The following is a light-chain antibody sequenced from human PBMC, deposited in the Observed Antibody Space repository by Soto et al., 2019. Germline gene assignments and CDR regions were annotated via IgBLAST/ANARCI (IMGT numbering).Light chain of an antibody. CDR1: HSISSGF. CDR3: QQFGSSPPLT. CDR2: GTS. Sequence: ALTRPPGNWSFSPGERASLSCRASHSISSGFLAWYQQKPGQDPRILIYGTSNRGTGIPYRFRGSRSRTVLTLTISRLEPEDFSVYYCQQFGSSPPLTFGGRTKVEIK. V-gene: IGKV3-20*01. J-gene: IGKJ4*02.